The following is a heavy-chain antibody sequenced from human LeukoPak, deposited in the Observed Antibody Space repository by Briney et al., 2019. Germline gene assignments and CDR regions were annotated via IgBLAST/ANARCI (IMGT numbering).Heavy chain of an antibody. CDR1: GFTFSSYG. CDR2: ISYDGSNK. V-gene: IGHV3-30*18. CDR3: AKDYSSGWYDSSGFDL. Sequence: QPGGSLRLSCAASGFTFSSYGMHWVRQAPGKGLEWVAVISYDGSNKYYADSVKGRFTISRDNSKNTLYLQMNSLRAEDTAVYYCAKDYSSGWYDSSGFDLWGRGTLVTVSS. D-gene: IGHD6-19*01. J-gene: IGHJ2*01.